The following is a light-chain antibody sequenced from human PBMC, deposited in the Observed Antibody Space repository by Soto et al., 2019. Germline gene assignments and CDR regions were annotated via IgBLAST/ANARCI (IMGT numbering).Light chain of an antibody. CDR3: SSYTSSSTLV. Sequence: QSALTQPASVSGSPGQSITISCTGTSSDVGGYNYVSWYQQHPGKAPKLMIYDVSNRPSGVSNRFSGAKSGNTASLTIPGLQAEDEADYYCSSYTSSSTLVFGGGTKFTVL. CDR1: SSDVGGYNY. J-gene: IGLJ2*01. V-gene: IGLV2-14*01. CDR2: DVS.